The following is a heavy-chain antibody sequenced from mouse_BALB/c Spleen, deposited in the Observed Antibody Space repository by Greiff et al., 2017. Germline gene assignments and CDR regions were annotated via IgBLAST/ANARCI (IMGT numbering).Heavy chain of an antibody. CDR1: GFTFSDYG. J-gene: IGHJ1*01. CDR3: ARGSHWYFDV. Sequence: DVMLVESGGGLVQPGGSRKLSCAASGFTFSDYGMAWVRQAPGKGPEWVAFISNLAYSIYYADTVTGRFTISRENAKNTLYLEMSSLRSEDTAMYYCARGSHWYFDVWGAGTTVTVSS. CDR2: ISNLAYSI. V-gene: IGHV5-15*02. D-gene: IGHD1-1*01.